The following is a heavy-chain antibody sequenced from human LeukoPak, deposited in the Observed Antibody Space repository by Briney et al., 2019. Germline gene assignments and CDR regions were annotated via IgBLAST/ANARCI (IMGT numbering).Heavy chain of an antibody. D-gene: IGHD6-13*01. CDR3: ARGASSSWYSYYYYYMDV. J-gene: IGHJ6*03. Sequence: ASVKVSCKASGYTFTSYGISWVRQAPGQGLEWMGWISAYNGNTNYAQKLQGRVTMTTDTSTSTAYMELSSLRSEDTAVYYCARGASSSWYSYYYYYMDVWGKGTTVTVSS. V-gene: IGHV1-18*01. CDR1: GYTFTSYG. CDR2: ISAYNGNT.